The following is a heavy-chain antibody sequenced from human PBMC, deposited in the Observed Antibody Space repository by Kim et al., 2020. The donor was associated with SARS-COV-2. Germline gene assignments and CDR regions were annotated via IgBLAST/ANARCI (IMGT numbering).Heavy chain of an antibody. V-gene: IGHV1-2*06. Sequence: ASVKVSCKASGYTFTGYYMHWVRQAPGQGLEWMGRINPNSGGTNYAQKFQGRVTMARDTSISTAYMELSRLRSDDTAVYYCARDPSSGPPESHYWGQGTLVTVSS. D-gene: IGHD6-6*01. CDR1: GYTFTGYY. J-gene: IGHJ4*02. CDR3: ARDPSSGPPESHY. CDR2: INPNSGGT.